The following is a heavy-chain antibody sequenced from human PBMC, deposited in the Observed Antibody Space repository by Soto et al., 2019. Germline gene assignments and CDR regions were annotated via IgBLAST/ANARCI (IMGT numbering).Heavy chain of an antibody. J-gene: IGHJ4*02. CDR1: GYTFTSYY. D-gene: IGHD3-3*01. V-gene: IGHV1-46*01. CDR2: INPSGGST. Sequence: ASVKVSCKASGYTFTSYYMHWVRQAPGQGLEWIGIINPSGGSTSYAQKFQGRVTMTRDTSTSTVYMELSSLRSEDTAVYYCARDYYDFWSGYSLDYWGQGTLVTVSS. CDR3: ARDYYDFWSGYSLDY.